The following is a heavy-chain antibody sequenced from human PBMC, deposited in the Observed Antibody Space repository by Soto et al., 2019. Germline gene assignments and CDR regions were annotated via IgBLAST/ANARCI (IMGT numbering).Heavy chain of an antibody. CDR3: ARADNADY. V-gene: IGHV3-21*01. D-gene: IGHD1-1*01. J-gene: IGHJ4*02. CDR2: ISSRSSYI. CDR1: GFTFSSYS. Sequence: EGSLRLSCAASGFTFSSYSMNWVRQAPGKGLEWVSSISSRSSYIYYADSVQGRFTISRDNAKNSVYLQMNSLRAEDTAVYYCARADNADYWGQGTLVTVSS.